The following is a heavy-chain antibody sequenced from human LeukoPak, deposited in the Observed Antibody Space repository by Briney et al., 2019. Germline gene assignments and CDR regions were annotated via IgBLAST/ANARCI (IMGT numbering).Heavy chain of an antibody. CDR1: GGSISSGGYS. V-gene: IGHV4-30-2*01. CDR2: IYHSGST. J-gene: IGHJ3*02. Sequence: SQTLSLTCAVSGGSISSGGYSWSWIRQPPGKGLEWIGYIYHSGSTYYNPSLKSRVTISVDRSKNQFSLKLSSVTAADTAVYYCARDFGSGGGFWSLIWGQGTMVTVSS. D-gene: IGHD3-16*01. CDR3: ARDFGSGGGFWSLI.